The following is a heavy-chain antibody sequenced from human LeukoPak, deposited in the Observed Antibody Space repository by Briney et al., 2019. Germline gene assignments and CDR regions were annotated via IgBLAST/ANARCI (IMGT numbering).Heavy chain of an antibody. CDR1: GGSISSHY. J-gene: IGHJ6*03. CDR2: TYYSGST. V-gene: IGHV4-59*11. Sequence: SETLSLTCTVSGGSISSHYWSWIRQPPGKGLERIGYTYYSGSTNYNPSLKSRVTISVDTSKNQFSLKLSSVTAADTAVYYCARVGGRGDMDVWGKGTTVTVSS. D-gene: IGHD2-15*01. CDR3: ARVGGRGDMDV.